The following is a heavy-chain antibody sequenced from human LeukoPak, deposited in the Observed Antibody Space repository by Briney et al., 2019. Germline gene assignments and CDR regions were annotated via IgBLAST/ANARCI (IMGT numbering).Heavy chain of an antibody. V-gene: IGHV4-61*02. Sequence: SETLSLTCTVSGGSITSGSYYWTWIRQPAGKGLEWIGRIYTTGSTNYKPSLKSRVTISVDASKNQFPLKLAPVTAADTAVYYCAREESDWSSLGYYYHYMDVWGKGTTVTISS. CDR3: AREESDWSSLGYYYHYMDV. CDR1: GGSITSGSYY. J-gene: IGHJ6*03. CDR2: IYTTGST. D-gene: IGHD3-9*01.